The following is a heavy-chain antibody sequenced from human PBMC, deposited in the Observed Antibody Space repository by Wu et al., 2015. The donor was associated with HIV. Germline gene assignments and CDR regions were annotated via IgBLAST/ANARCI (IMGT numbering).Heavy chain of an antibody. D-gene: IGHD6-19*01. CDR1: GYTFTSYD. V-gene: IGHV1-8*01. J-gene: IGHJ3*02. CDR2: MNPNSGNT. CDR3: ARVQGSSGWQHDAFDI. Sequence: QVQLVQSGAEVKKPGASVKVSCKASGYTFTSYDINWVRQASGQGLEWMGWMNPNSGNTGYAQKLQGRVTMTRNTSINTAYMELSRLRSDDTAVYYCARVQGSSGWQHDAFDIWGQGTMVTVSS.